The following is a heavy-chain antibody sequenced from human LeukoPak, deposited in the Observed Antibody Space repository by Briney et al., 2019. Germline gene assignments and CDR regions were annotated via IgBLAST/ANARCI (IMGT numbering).Heavy chain of an antibody. Sequence: PGGSLRLSCSASGFTFSTYAMHWVRQAPGKGLEYVSAISSNGGSTYYADSVKGRFTISRDNSKNILYLQMSSLRAEDTAVYYCVKDRWILLWGNFDYWGQGTLVTVSS. CDR2: ISSNGGST. CDR3: VKDRWILLWGNFDY. CDR1: GFTFSTYA. V-gene: IGHV3-64D*06. J-gene: IGHJ4*02. D-gene: IGHD5-18*01.